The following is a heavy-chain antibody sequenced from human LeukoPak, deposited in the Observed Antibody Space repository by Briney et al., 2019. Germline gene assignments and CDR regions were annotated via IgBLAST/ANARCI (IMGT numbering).Heavy chain of an antibody. CDR2: ISWNSGSI. V-gene: IGHV3-9*01. J-gene: IGHJ6*02. CDR1: GFTFDDYA. Sequence: QAGGSLRLSCAASGFTFDDYAMHWVRQAPGKGLEWVSGISWNSGSIGYADPVKGRFTISRDNAKNSLYLQMNSLRAEDTALYYYAKDQDYYYYYGMDVWGQGTTVTVSS. CDR3: AKDQDYYYYYGMDV.